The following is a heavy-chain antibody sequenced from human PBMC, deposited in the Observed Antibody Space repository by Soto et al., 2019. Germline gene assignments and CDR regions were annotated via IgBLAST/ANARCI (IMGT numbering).Heavy chain of an antibody. V-gene: IGHV3-33*06. J-gene: IGHJ4*02. CDR3: AKLGSSSWSPHYYFDY. CDR2: IWYDGSNK. Sequence: GGSLRLSCGASGFNFSSYGMHWVRQAPGKGLEWVAVIWYDGSNKYYADSVKGRFTISRDNSKNTLYLQMNSLRAEDTAVYYCAKLGSSSWSPHYYFDYWGQGTLVTVSS. D-gene: IGHD2-2*01. CDR1: GFNFSSYG.